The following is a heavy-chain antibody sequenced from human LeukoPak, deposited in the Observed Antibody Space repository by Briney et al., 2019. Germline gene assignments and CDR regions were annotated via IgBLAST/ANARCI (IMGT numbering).Heavy chain of an antibody. Sequence: SETLSLTCAVYGGSFSGYYWSWIRQPPGKGLEWIGEINHSGSTNYNPSLKSRVTISVDTSKNQFSLKLSSVTAADTAVYYCARGTSSSWYYGAFDIWGQGTMVTVSS. D-gene: IGHD6-13*01. CDR2: INHSGST. J-gene: IGHJ3*02. CDR1: GGSFSGYY. V-gene: IGHV4-34*01. CDR3: ARGTSSSWYYGAFDI.